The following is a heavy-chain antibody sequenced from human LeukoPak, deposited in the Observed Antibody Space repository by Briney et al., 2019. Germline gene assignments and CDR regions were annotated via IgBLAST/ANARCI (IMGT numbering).Heavy chain of an antibody. V-gene: IGHV3-7*01. CDR2: VSQDGTEK. J-gene: IGHJ4*02. Sequence: GGSLRLSCAASGYIFNNYWMTWVRQVPGKGLEWVASVSQDGTEKHYVDFVKGRFTISRDNAKNSQYLQMNSLRDEDTALYYCEIAGYWGQGTLVIVSS. D-gene: IGHD3-10*01. CDR1: GYIFNNYW. CDR3: EIAGY.